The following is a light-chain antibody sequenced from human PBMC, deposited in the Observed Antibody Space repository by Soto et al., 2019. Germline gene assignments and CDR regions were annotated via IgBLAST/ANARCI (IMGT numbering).Light chain of an antibody. J-gene: IGKJ4*01. CDR1: QSISSY. Sequence: DIQMIQSPSSLSASVGDRVTITCRASQSISSYLNWYQQKQGKAPKLLIHDATSLESGVPSRFSGSGSGTDLTLTISSLEPEDFEVYYCQQRSNWPLTFGGGTKVDIK. CDR2: DAT. CDR3: QQRSNWPLT. V-gene: IGKV1-39*01.